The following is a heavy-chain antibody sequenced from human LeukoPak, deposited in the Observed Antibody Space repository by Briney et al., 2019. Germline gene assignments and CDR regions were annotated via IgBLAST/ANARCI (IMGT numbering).Heavy chain of an antibody. D-gene: IGHD3-22*01. V-gene: IGHV3-33*01. Sequence: GGSLRLSCAVSGFTFSSYGMHWVRQAPGKGLEWVAVIWYDGSNKYYADSVKGRFTISRDNSKNTLYLQMNSLRAEDTAVYYCARATYYYDSSGYYYFDYWGQGTLVTVSS. CDR2: IWYDGSNK. CDR1: GFTFSSYG. J-gene: IGHJ4*02. CDR3: ARATYYYDSSGYYYFDY.